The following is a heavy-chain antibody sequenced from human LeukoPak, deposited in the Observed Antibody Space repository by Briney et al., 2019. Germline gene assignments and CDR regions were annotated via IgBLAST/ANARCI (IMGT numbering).Heavy chain of an antibody. CDR2: VYYSGST. CDR1: GGSISSYY. Sequence: SETLSLTCTASGGSISSYYWGWIRQPPGKGLEWIGYVYYSGSTNYNPSLKGRVTMSVDTSRNQFSLKLNSVTAADTAVYYCARWFGRFLDHWGQGTLVTVSS. J-gene: IGHJ4*02. V-gene: IGHV4-59*01. D-gene: IGHD3-10*01. CDR3: ARWFGRFLDH.